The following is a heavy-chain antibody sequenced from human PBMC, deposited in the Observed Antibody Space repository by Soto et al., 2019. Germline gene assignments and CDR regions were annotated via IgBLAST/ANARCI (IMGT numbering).Heavy chain of an antibody. CDR2: ISAYNGNT. V-gene: IGHV1-18*04. J-gene: IGHJ4*02. Sequence: QVQLVQSGSDVKRAGASVRVSCKASGYTFVSYGLSWVRQAPGQGLEWMGWISAYNGNTGYAEQFQDRVTLTTDTSTSAAYLELRSLRFDDTARYYCARDRADFYDSSTAFGDIWGPGTLVTVSP. CDR1: GYTFVSYG. D-gene: IGHD3-10*01. CDR3: ARDRADFYDSSTAFGDI.